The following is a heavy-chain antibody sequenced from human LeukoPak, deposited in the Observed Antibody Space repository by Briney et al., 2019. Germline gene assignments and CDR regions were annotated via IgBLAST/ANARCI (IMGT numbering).Heavy chain of an antibody. Sequence: GGSLRLSCAASGLTFTNYSMNWVRQAPGMGLEWVSSISRSSRYIDYADSVKGRFTISRDNAKNSLYLQMNSLRAEDTAVYYCARTRNLGYCSTSCPNFDYWGQGTLVTVSS. CDR2: ISRSSRYI. J-gene: IGHJ4*02. D-gene: IGHD2-2*01. V-gene: IGHV3-21*01. CDR1: GLTFTNYS. CDR3: ARTRNLGYCSTSCPNFDY.